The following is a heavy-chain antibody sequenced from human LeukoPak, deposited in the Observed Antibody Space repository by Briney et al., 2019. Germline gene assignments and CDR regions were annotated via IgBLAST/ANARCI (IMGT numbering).Heavy chain of an antibody. D-gene: IGHD2-15*01. CDR2: ISGSGGST. Sequence: GGSLRLSCAASGFTVTDYALTWIRQSPGKGLEWVSAISGSGGSTYYADSVKGRFTISRDNDKNSLYLQMNSLRAEDTAVYYCASGCISCYLDPWGQGTLVTVSS. J-gene: IGHJ5*02. V-gene: IGHV3-23*01. CDR3: ASGCISCYLDP. CDR1: GFTVTDYA.